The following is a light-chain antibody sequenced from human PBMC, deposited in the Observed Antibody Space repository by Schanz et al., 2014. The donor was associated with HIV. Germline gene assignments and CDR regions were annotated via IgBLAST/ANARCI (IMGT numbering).Light chain of an antibody. Sequence: QSALTQPASVSGSPGQSITISCTGTSSDVGGYNYVSWYQQHPGKAPKLMIYDVSNRPSGVSNRFSGSKSDNTASLTISGPQAEDEGDYYCCSCTNPNTLVFGGGTKLTVL. CDR1: SSDVGGYNY. CDR2: DVS. V-gene: IGLV2-14*01. J-gene: IGLJ3*02. CDR3: CSCTNPNTLV.